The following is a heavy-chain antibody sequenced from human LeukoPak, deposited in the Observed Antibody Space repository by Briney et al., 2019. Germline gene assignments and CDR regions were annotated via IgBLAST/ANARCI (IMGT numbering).Heavy chain of an antibody. D-gene: IGHD3-3*01. J-gene: IGHJ4*02. CDR2: IIPIFGTA. V-gene: IGHV1-69*05. CDR3: ARAGNTIFGVVTQYYFDY. Sequence: SVKVSCKASGGTFSSYAISWVRRAPGQGLEWMGGIIPIFGTANYAQKFQGRVTITTDESTSTAYMELSSLRSEDTAVYYCARAGNTIFGVVTQYYFDYWGQGTLVTVSS. CDR1: GGTFSSYA.